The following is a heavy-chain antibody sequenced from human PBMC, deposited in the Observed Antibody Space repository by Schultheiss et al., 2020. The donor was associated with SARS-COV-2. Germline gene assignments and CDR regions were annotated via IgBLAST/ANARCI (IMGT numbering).Heavy chain of an antibody. Sequence: SETLSLTCAVYGGSFSGYYWSWIRQPPGKGLEWIGEINHSGSTNYNPSLKSRVTISVDTSKNQFSLKLSSVTAADTAVYYCARDLVLRDEVATIGWLAFDYWGQGTLVTVSS. V-gene: IGHV4-34*01. CDR3: ARDLVLRDEVATIGWLAFDY. CDR2: INHSGST. CDR1: GGSFSGYY. D-gene: IGHD5-12*01. J-gene: IGHJ4*02.